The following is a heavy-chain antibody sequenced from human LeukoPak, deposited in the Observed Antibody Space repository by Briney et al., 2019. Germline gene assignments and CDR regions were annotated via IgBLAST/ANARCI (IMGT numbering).Heavy chain of an antibody. V-gene: IGHV3-30*02. J-gene: IGHJ4*02. D-gene: IGHD4-17*01. CDR3: ARAPYGDYGGGYYFDY. CDR2: IRYDGSNK. Sequence: GGSLRLSCAASGFTFSSYGMHWVRQAPGKGLEWVAFIRYDGSNKYYADSVKGRFTISGDNSKNTLYLQMNSLRAEDTALYYCARAPYGDYGGGYYFDYWGQGTLVTVSS. CDR1: GFTFSSYG.